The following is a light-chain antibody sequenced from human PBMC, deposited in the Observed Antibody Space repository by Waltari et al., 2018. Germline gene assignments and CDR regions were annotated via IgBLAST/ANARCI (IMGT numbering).Light chain of an antibody. CDR2: DTS. CDR1: QSLTRY. CDR3: QQRST. Sequence: EIVLTQSPATLSLSPGEGATLSCRASQSLTRYLAWYHQKPGQAPRLLISDTSNRATGLPARFSGSGSGTDFTLIISSLEPEDFGVYYCQQRSTFGQGTKLEIK. V-gene: IGKV3-11*01. J-gene: IGKJ2*01.